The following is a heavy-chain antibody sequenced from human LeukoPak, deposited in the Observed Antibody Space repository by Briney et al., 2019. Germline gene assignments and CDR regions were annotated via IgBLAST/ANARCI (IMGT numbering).Heavy chain of an antibody. Sequence: GGSLRLSCAASGFTFSSYGMHWVRQAPGKGLEWVAFIRYDGSNKYYADSVKGRFTISRDNSKNTLYLQMNSLRAEDTAVYYCARGTVLSSYFDYWGQGTLVTVSS. J-gene: IGHJ4*02. CDR2: IRYDGSNK. CDR3: ARGTVLSSYFDY. CDR1: GFTFSSYG. D-gene: IGHD2/OR15-2a*01. V-gene: IGHV3-30*02.